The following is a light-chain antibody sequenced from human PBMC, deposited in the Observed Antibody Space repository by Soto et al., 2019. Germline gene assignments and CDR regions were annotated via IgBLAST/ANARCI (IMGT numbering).Light chain of an antibody. CDR2: GAS. CDR1: QSVSSSY. J-gene: IGKJ1*01. CDR3: QQYGSSPGT. Sequence: ESVFTQAPGTLSLSPGERATLSCRASQSVSSSYLAWYQQKPGQAPRLLIYGASSRATGIPDRFSGSGSGTDFTLTISSLQSEDFAVYYCQQYGSSPGTFGQGTKVDIK. V-gene: IGKV3-20*01.